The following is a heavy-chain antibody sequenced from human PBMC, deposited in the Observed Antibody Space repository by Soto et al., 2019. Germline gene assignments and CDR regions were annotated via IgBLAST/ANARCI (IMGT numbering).Heavy chain of an antibody. J-gene: IGHJ5*02. Sequence: QVQPAESGGGVVQPGRSLRLSCATSGFGSNDYDIHWVRQAPGKGLAWLASISYDGTKKYYAESVKGRFTISRDNSKNTLSLQLNSLGAEDTAVYYCSRGIKGGLDAWGPGTLVTVSS. V-gene: IGHV3-30*03. D-gene: IGHD2-21*01. CDR2: ISYDGTKK. CDR1: GFGSNDYD. CDR3: SRGIKGGLDA.